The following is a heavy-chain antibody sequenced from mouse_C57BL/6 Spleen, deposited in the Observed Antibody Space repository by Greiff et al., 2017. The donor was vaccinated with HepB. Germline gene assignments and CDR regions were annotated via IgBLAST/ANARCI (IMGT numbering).Heavy chain of an antibody. CDR2: IRNKANGYTT. V-gene: IGHV7-3*01. CDR3: ARNYGSSYGGYFDV. Sequence: EVMLVESGGGLVQPGGSLSLSCAASGFTFTDYYMSWVRQPPGKALEWLGFIRNKANGYTTEYSASVKGRFTISRDNSQSILYLQMNALRAEDSATYYCARNYGSSYGGYFDVWGTGTTVTVSS. D-gene: IGHD1-1*01. J-gene: IGHJ1*03. CDR1: GFTFTDYY.